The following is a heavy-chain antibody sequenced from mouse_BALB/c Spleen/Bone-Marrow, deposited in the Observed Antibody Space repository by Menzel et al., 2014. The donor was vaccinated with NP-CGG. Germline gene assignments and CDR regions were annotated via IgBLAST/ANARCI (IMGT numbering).Heavy chain of an antibody. Sequence: EVLLVESGGDLVKPGGSLKLSCAASGFTFSNYDMSWGRQTPEKRLEWVATISSGGYYSYYPDSVKGRFTISRDNAKNTMYLQMSSLRAEDTAMYYGATGDYGAWFACWGQGTLVTVSA. J-gene: IGHJ3*01. V-gene: IGHV5-9-1*01. D-gene: IGHD2-4*01. CDR1: GFTFSNYD. CDR3: ATGDYGAWFAC. CDR2: ISSGGYYS.